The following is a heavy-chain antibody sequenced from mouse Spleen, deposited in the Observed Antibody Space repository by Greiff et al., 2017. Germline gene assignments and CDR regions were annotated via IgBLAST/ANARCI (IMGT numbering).Heavy chain of an antibody. Sequence: EVKLLESGGGLVKPGGSLKLSCEASGFTFSSYGMSWVRQTPEKRLEWVATISSGGVSTYYPDNVKGRVTLSTDNAKNTLYMQMSSLKSEDTAMYYCTRRGVRVYFDYWGQGTTLTVSS. CDR1: GFTFSSYG. CDR2: ISSGGVST. D-gene: IGHD2-1*01. V-gene: IGHV5-6-4*01. CDR3: TRRGVRVYFDY. J-gene: IGHJ2*01.